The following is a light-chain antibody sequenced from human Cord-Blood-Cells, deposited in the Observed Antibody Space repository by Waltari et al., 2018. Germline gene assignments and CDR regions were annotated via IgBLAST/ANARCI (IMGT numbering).Light chain of an antibody. V-gene: IGLV2-14*01. J-gene: IGLJ1*01. CDR2: DVS. Sequence: QSALTQPASVSGSPGQSITISCTGTSSELGGYNYVSWYQQHPGKAPKLMIYDVSNRPSGVSNRFSGSKSGNTASLTISGLQAEDEADYYCSSYTSSSTLVFGTGTKVTVL. CDR1: SSELGGYNY. CDR3: SSYTSSSTLV.